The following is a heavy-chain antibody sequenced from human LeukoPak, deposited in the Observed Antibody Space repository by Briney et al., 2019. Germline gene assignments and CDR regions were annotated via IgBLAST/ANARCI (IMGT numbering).Heavy chain of an antibody. CDR1: GSTFGDST. CDR3: ARDPNVLGITPYDFDF. V-gene: IGHV3-21*01. J-gene: IGHJ4*02. Sequence: GRCLRPSRAASGSTFGDSTMAWVRHAPGRGLEWVASIISDSSYIDYADSVKGRFTISRDNAKNSLFLKTDTLRGDDTGIYYCARDPNVLGITPYDFDFWGQGTLVTVSS. CDR2: IISDSSYI. D-gene: IGHD3-10*02.